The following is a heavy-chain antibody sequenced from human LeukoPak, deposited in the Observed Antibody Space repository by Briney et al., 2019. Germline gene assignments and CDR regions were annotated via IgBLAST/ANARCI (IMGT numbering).Heavy chain of an antibody. CDR1: GFTFSSYS. D-gene: IGHD4-17*01. CDR3: ARIHDYGDYGFPYYYYMDV. Sequence: GGSLRLSCAASGFTFSSYSMNWVRQAPGKGLEWVSSISSSSSYIYYADSVKGRFTISRDNAKNSLYLQMNSLRAEDTAVYYCARIHDYGDYGFPYYYYMDVWGKGTTVTISS. J-gene: IGHJ6*03. V-gene: IGHV3-21*01. CDR2: ISSSSSYI.